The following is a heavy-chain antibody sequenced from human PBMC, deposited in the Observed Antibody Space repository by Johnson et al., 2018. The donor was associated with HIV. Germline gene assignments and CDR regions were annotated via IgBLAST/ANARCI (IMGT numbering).Heavy chain of an antibody. J-gene: IGHJ3*02. CDR3: AREKWLQLGTFDI. D-gene: IGHD5-12*01. Sequence: VQLVESGGGLIQPGGSLRLSCAASGFTVSSNYMSWVRQAPGRGLEWVSVIYSGGSIYYTDSVKGRFTISRDNAKNSLFLQMNSLRTEDTAVYYCAREKWLQLGTFDIWGQGTVVTVSS. V-gene: IGHV3-53*01. CDR2: IYSGGSI. CDR1: GFTVSSNY.